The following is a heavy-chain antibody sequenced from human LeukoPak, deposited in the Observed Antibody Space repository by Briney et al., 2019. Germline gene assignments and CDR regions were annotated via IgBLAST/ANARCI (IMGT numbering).Heavy chain of an antibody. V-gene: IGHV3-74*01. J-gene: IGHJ6*02. D-gene: IGHD3-9*01. CDR3: ARVGRYFDWLGYYYYGMDV. CDR1: GFTFSSYW. Sequence: PGGSLRLSCAASGFTFSSYWMHWVRQAPGKGLVWVSRINSDGSSTSYADSMKGRFTISRDNAKNTLYLQMNSLRAEDTAVYYCARVGRYFDWLGYYYYGMDVWGQGTTVTVSS. CDR2: INSDGSST.